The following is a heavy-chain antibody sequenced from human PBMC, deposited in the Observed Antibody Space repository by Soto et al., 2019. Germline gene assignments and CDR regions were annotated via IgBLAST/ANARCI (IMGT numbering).Heavy chain of an antibody. D-gene: IGHD3-3*01. Sequence: QVQLQQWGAGLLKPSETLSLTCAVYGGSFSGYYWSWIRQPPGKGLEWIGEINHSGSTNYNPSLKSRVTISVDTSKNQFSLKLSSVTAADTAVYYCARVNYDFWSGYLDYWGQGTLVTVSS. CDR2: INHSGST. CDR1: GGSFSGYY. J-gene: IGHJ4*02. CDR3: ARVNYDFWSGYLDY. V-gene: IGHV4-34*01.